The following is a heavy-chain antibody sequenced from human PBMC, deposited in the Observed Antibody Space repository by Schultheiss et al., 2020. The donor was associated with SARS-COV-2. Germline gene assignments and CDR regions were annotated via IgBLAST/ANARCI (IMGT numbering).Heavy chain of an antibody. V-gene: IGHV4-38-2*02. D-gene: IGHD6-13*01. CDR2: IYTSGST. CDR3: AKEAQLEEAGIAAAGTFDP. CDR1: GYSISSGYY. J-gene: IGHJ5*02. Sequence: SETLSLTCAVSGYSISSGYYWGWIRQPPGKGLEWIGSIYTSGSTNYNPSLKSRVTMSVDTSKNQFSLKLSSVTAADTAVYYCAKEAQLEEAGIAAAGTFDPWGQGTLVTVSS.